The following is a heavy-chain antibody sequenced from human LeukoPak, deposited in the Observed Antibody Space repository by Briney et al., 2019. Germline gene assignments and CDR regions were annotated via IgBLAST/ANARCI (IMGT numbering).Heavy chain of an antibody. J-gene: IGHJ4*02. CDR2: IHTSGST. CDR1: GLSISSYY. CDR3: AREGYYYDSRGYYTHDY. Sequence: PSETLSLTCTVSGLSISSYYWSWIRQPAGKGLEWIGRIHTSGSTNYNPSLKSRVTMSVDTSKNQFSLKLSSVTAADTAVYYCAREGYYYDSRGYYTHDYWGQGTLVTVSS. V-gene: IGHV4-4*07. D-gene: IGHD3-22*01.